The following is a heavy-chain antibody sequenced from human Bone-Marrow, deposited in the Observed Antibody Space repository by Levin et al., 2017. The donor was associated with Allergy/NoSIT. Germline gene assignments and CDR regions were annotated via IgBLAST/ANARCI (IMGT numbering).Heavy chain of an antibody. J-gene: IGHJ6*02. CDR3: AKTPWASYYYYYGMDV. CDR2: ISYDGSNK. D-gene: IGHD7-27*01. Sequence: GESLKISCAASGFTFSSYGMHWVRQAPGKGLEWVAVISYDGSNKYYADSVKGRFTISRDNSKNTLYLQMNSLRAEDTAVYYCAKTPWASYYYYYGMDVWGQGTTVTVSS. V-gene: IGHV3-30*18. CDR1: GFTFSSYG.